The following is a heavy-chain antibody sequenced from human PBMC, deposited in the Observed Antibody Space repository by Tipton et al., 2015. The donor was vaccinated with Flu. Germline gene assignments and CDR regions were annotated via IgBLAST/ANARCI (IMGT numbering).Heavy chain of an antibody. CDR3: ARHPDYDFWSGYRGAFDI. V-gene: IGHV4-59*01. D-gene: IGHD3-3*01. Sequence: TLSLTCTVSGGSISSYYWSWIRQPPGKGLEWIGYIYYSGSTNYNPSLKSRVTISVDTSKNQFSLKLSSVTAADTAVYYCARHPDYDFWSGYRGAFDIWGQGTMVTVSS. J-gene: IGHJ3*02. CDR1: GGSISSYY. CDR2: IYYSGST.